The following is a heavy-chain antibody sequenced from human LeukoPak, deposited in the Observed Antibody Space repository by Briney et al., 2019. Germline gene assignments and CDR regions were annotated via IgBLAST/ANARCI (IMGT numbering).Heavy chain of an antibody. V-gene: IGHV1-18*01. CDR3: ARDEGPYIPPDY. J-gene: IGHJ4*02. CDR1: GDTPTSYD. CDR2: IRAYNGNT. Sequence: LKASCKASGDTPTSYDISCVPQAPGQRLKWMEWIRAYNGNTNYAQKIQGRVTMTTAKSTSTPYMEPRSLRSAATAVYSCARDEGPYIPPDYWGQGTLVTVSS. D-gene: IGHD1-1*01.